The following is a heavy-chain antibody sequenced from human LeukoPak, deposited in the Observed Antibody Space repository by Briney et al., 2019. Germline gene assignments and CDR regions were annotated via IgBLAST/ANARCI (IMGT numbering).Heavy chain of an antibody. V-gene: IGHV1-69*13. CDR1: GGTFSSYA. CDR3: ARDAGTQWLLSPVRSAANWYFDL. J-gene: IGHJ2*01. Sequence: GASVKVSCKASGGTFSSYAISWVRQAPGQGLEWMGGIIPIFGTANYAQKFQGRVTITADESTSTAYMELSSLRSEDTAVYYCARDAGTQWLLSPVRSAANWYFDLWGRGTLVTVSS. CDR2: IIPIFGTA. D-gene: IGHD3-22*01.